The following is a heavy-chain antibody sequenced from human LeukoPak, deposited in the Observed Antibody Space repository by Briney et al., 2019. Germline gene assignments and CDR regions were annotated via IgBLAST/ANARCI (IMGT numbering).Heavy chain of an antibody. CDR1: GFTFSSYA. D-gene: IGHD3-22*01. V-gene: IGHV3-30*04. CDR2: ISYDGSNK. CDR3: ARXXGXHWVVVIMNWFDP. Sequence: GRSLRLSCAASGFTFSSYAMHWVRQAPGKGLEWVAVISYDGSNKYYADSVKGRFTISRDNSKNTLYLQMNSLRAEDAAVYYCARXXGXHWVVVIMNWFDPWGQGTLVTVSS. J-gene: IGHJ5*02.